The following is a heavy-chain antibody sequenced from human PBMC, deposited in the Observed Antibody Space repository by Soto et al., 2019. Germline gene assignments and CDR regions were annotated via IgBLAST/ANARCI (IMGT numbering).Heavy chain of an antibody. CDR1: GDTSSAYV. Sequence: QVQLVQSGAEVKKPGSSVKVSCKASGDTSSAYVLTWVRQAPGQGLEWVGSIIPFFGTTNYAQKFQGRVSITADKSTRTNYMELRSLRSDDTAMYFCGRSGDILMIGLVGSAMDVWGPGTSITVS. CDR2: IIPFFGTT. CDR3: GRSGDILMIGLVGSAMDV. J-gene: IGHJ6*02. D-gene: IGHD3-9*01. V-gene: IGHV1-69*06.